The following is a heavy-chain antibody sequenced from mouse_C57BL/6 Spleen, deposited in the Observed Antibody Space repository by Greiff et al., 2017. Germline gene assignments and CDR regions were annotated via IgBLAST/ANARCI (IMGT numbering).Heavy chain of an antibody. CDR2: ILPGSGST. CDR1: GYTFTGYW. J-gene: IGHJ2*01. CDR3: ARSVVYYDYVDYFDY. V-gene: IGHV1-9*01. D-gene: IGHD2-4*01. Sequence: VQLQQSGAELMKPGASVKLSCKATGYTFTGYWIEWVKQRPGHGLEWIGEILPGSGSTNYNEKFKGKATFTADTSSNTAYMQLSSLATEDSAIYYCARSVVYYDYVDYFDYWGQGTTLTVSS.